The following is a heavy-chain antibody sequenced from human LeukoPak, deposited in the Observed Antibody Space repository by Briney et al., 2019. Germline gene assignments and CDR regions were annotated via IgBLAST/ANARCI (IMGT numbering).Heavy chain of an antibody. CDR2: FDPEDGET. V-gene: IGHV1-24*01. J-gene: IGHJ5*02. D-gene: IGHD6-19*01. Sequence: PGRSLRLSCAASGFTFSSYAMHWVRQAPGKGLEWMGGFDPEDGETIYAQKFQGRVTMTEDTSTDTAYMELSSLRSEDTAVYYCATEAGFVGGWYPPRWFDPWGQGTLVTVSS. CDR3: ATEAGFVGGWYPPRWFDP. CDR1: GFTFSSYA.